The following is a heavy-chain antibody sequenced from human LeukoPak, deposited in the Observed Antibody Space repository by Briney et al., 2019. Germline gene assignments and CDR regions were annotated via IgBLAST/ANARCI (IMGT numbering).Heavy chain of an antibody. D-gene: IGHD6-19*01. V-gene: IGHV3-33*01. CDR1: GFTFSSYG. J-gene: IGHJ4*02. CDR3: ASLIAVAGGY. Sequence: GGSLRLSCAASGFTFSSYGMHWVRQAPGKGLEWVAAIWYDGSNKYYADSVKGRFTISRDNSKNTLYLQMNSLRAEDTAVYYCASLIAVAGGYWGQGTLVTVSS. CDR2: IWYDGSNK.